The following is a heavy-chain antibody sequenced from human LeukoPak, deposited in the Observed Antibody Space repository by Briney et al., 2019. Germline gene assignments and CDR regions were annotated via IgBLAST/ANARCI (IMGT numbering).Heavy chain of an antibody. CDR2: IKRDGSEK. D-gene: IGHD2-2*02. Sequence: GGSLRLSCAASGFTFRTYTMNWVRQAPGKGLEWVATIKRDGSEKYYVDSVEGRFTISRDNAKNSLYLQMNSLRAEETAVYYCAREGRELAYCSGSTCYSSGPIDSWGQGTLVTVSS. CDR3: AREGRELAYCSGSTCYSSGPIDS. CDR1: GFTFRTYT. J-gene: IGHJ4*02. V-gene: IGHV3-7*01.